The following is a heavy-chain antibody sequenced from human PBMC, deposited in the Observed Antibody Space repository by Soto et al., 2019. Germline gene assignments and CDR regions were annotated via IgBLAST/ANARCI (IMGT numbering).Heavy chain of an antibody. Sequence: EVQLVESGGGLVQPGGSLRLSCVASGFTFSTYWMSWVRLVPGTGLEWVATIKQDGSDKYYVDSAKGRFTVSRDNAKNSLDLQMNSLRGDDTAVYHCVRGCGRSSCPYYLDVWGKGTTVTFSS. D-gene: IGHD2-2*01. CDR2: IKQDGSDK. CDR3: VRGCGRSSCPYYLDV. CDR1: GFTFSTYW. V-gene: IGHV3-7*01. J-gene: IGHJ6*03.